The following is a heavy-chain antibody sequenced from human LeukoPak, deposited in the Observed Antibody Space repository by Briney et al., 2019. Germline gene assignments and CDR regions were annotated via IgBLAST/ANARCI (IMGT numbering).Heavy chain of an antibody. D-gene: IGHD4-23*01. CDR1: GFTFSSYW. V-gene: IGHV3-74*01. CDR2: INSDGSST. Sequence: PGGSLRLSCAASGFTFSSYWMHWVRQAPGKGLVWVSRINSDGSSTSYADSVKGRFTMSRDNAKNTVYLQMNSLRAEDTAVYYCARDRRREYGGKGDFDYWGQGTLVTVSS. CDR3: ARDRRREYGGKGDFDY. J-gene: IGHJ4*02.